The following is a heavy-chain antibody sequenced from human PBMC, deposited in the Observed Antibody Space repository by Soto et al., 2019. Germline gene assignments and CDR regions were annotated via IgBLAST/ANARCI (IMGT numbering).Heavy chain of an antibody. CDR3: AKAKPSIAAAFDY. V-gene: IGHV3-30*18. D-gene: IGHD6-13*01. Sequence: GGSLRLSCAASGFTFSGYGMHWVRQSPGKGLEWVAVISYDGSNKYYADSVKGRFTISRDNSKNTLYLQMNSLRAEDTAVYYCAKAKPSIAAAFDYWGQGTLVTVSS. CDR2: ISYDGSNK. J-gene: IGHJ4*02. CDR1: GFTFSGYG.